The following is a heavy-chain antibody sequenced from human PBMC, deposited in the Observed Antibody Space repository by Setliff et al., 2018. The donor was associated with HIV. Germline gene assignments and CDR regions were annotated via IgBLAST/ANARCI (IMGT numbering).Heavy chain of an antibody. CDR3: AREGQWLDMGDAFDI. J-gene: IGHJ3*02. CDR2: INADNGNT. V-gene: IGHV1-3*01. D-gene: IGHD6-19*01. Sequence: ASVKVSCKASGYTFTSYAMHWVRQDPGQSLEWMGWINADNGNTKYSQKFQGRVTITRDTSASTAYVEMSSLRSEDTALYYCAREGQWLDMGDAFDIWGQGTMVTVSS. CDR1: GYTFTSYA.